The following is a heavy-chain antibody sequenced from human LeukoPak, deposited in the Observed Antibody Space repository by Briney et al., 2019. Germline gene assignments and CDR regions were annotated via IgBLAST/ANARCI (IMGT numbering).Heavy chain of an antibody. J-gene: IGHJ3*02. Sequence: SETLSLTCAVSGYSISSGYYWGWIRQPPGKGLEWIGSIYHSGSTYSNPSLKSRVTISVDTSKNQFSLKLSSVTAADTAVYYCARHPPQTLDAFDIWGQGTMVTVSS. CDR3: ARHPPQTLDAFDI. V-gene: IGHV4-38-2*01. CDR2: IYHSGST. CDR1: GYSISSGYY.